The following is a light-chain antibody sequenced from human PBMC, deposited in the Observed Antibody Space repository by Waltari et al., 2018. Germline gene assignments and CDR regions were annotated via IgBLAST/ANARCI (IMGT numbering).Light chain of an antibody. CDR2: DAS. CDR3: QQRSNWPRT. J-gene: IGKJ1*01. Sequence: RATLSCRASQSVSGYLAWYQQKPGQAPRLLIYDASNRATGIPARFSGSGSGTDFTLTISSLEPEDFAVYYCQQRSNWPRTFGQGTKVEIK. CDR1: QSVSGY. V-gene: IGKV3-11*01.